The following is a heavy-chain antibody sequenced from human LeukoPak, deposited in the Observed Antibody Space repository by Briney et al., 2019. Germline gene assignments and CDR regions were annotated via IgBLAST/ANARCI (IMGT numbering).Heavy chain of an antibody. CDR1: GFTFSNYS. D-gene: IGHD5-24*01. V-gene: IGHV3-23*01. Sequence: GGSLRLSCAASGFTFSNYSMNWVRQAPGKGLEWVSSISGSGTNTYYTDSVKGRFTISRDNSKHTLYLQMNSLRAEDTALYYCAKGKGDGSNAPLVFEYWGQGTLVAVSS. CDR3: AKGKGDGSNAPLVFEY. J-gene: IGHJ4*02. CDR2: ISGSGTNT.